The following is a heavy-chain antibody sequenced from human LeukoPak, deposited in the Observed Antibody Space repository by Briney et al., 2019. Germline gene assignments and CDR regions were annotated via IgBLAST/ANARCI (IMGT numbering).Heavy chain of an antibody. J-gene: IGHJ4*02. Sequence: SETLSLTCAVYGGSFSGYYWSWIRQPPGKGLEWIGEINHSGSTNYNPSLKSRVTISVDTSKNQFSLKLSSVTAADTAVYYCARGSSSWGIDYWGQGTLVTVSS. CDR2: INHSGST. CDR3: ARGSSSWGIDY. CDR1: GGSFSGYY. D-gene: IGHD6-13*01. V-gene: IGHV4-34*01.